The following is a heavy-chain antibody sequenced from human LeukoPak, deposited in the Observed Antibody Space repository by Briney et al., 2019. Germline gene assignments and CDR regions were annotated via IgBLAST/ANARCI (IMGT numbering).Heavy chain of an antibody. CDR1: GFTFSDYY. Sequence: GGTLRLSCAAPGFTFSDYYMSWIRQAPGKGLEWVSYISSGGSNRYYADSVQGRFTISRDNSKNSLSSLRAEDTAVYYCARDGDTAMVTGRFDYWGQGTLVTVSS. D-gene: IGHD5-18*01. V-gene: IGHV3-11*04. J-gene: IGHJ4*02. CDR2: ISSGGSNR. CDR3: ARDGDTAMVTGRFDY.